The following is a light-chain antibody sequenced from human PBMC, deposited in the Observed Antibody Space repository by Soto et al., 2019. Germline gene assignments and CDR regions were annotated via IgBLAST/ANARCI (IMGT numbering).Light chain of an antibody. J-gene: IGKJ1*01. CDR3: QQYGSSSWT. CDR2: GAS. Sequence: EIVMTQSPGTLSLSPGERATLSSRASQSVSSSYLAWYQQKPAQAPRLLIYGASSRATGIPDRFSGSGSGTDFTLTISRLEPADFAVYYCQQYGSSSWTFGQGTKVEIK. CDR1: QSVSSSY. V-gene: IGKV3-20*01.